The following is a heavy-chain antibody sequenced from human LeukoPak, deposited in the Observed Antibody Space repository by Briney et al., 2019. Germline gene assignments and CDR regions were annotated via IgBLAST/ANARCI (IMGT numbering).Heavy chain of an antibody. D-gene: IGHD3-9*01. CDR3: AGYYDILTGYYDFDY. J-gene: IGHJ4*02. V-gene: IGHV3-23*01. CDR2: ISGSGGST. CDR1: GFTFSSYA. Sequence: QSGGSLRLSCVASGFTFSSYAMSWVRQAPGKGLEWVSAISGSGGSTYYADSVKGRFTISRDNSKNTLYLQMNSLRAEDTAVYYCAGYYDILTGYYDFDYWGQGTLVTVSS.